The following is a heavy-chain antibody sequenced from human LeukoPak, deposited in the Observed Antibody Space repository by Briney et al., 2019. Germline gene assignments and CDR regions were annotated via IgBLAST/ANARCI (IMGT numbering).Heavy chain of an antibody. CDR3: ARDRVEWTPRFLVQYYYMDV. CDR1: GFTFSSYE. CDR2: ISSSGSTI. Sequence: GGSLRLSCAASGFTFSSYEMNWVRQAPGKGLEWVSYISSSGSTIYYADSVKGRFTISRDNAKNSLYLQMNSLRAEDTAVYYCARDRVEWTPRFLVQYYYMDVWGKGTTVTVSS. V-gene: IGHV3-48*03. J-gene: IGHJ6*03. D-gene: IGHD3-3*01.